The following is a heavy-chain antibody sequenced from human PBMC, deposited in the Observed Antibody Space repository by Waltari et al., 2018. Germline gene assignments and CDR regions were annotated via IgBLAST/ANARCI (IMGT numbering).Heavy chain of an antibody. Sequence: QLQLQESGPGLVKPSETLSLTCTVSGGSISSSSYYWGWIRQPPGKGLEWIGSIYYSGSTYYNPSLKSRVTISVDTSKNQFSLKLSSVTAADTAVYYCARKPNSRVIAKYNTEAFDIWGQGTMVTVSS. CDR1: GGSISSSSYY. D-gene: IGHD2-21*01. CDR2: IYYSGST. J-gene: IGHJ3*02. V-gene: IGHV4-39*07. CDR3: ARKPNSRVIAKYNTEAFDI.